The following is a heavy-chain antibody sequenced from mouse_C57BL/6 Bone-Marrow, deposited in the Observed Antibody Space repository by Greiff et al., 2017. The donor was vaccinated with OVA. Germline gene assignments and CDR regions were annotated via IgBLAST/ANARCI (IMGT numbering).Heavy chain of an antibody. CDR1: GYTFTSYD. CDR2: IYPRDGST. V-gene: IGHV1-85*01. D-gene: IGHD3-2*02. J-gene: IGHJ3*01. Sequence: QVQLQQPGAELVKPGASVKMSCKASGYTFTSYDINWVKQRPGQGLEWIGWIYPRDGSTKYNEKFKGKATLTVDTSSSTAYMELHSLTSEDSAVYFCARWDSSGSGAYWGQGTLVTVSA. CDR3: ARWDSSGSGAY.